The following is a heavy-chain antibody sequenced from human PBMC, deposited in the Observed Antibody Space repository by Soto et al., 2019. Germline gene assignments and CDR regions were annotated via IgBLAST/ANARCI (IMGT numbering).Heavy chain of an antibody. CDR2: ISGGGGST. J-gene: IGHJ4*02. D-gene: IGHD3-22*01. V-gene: IGHV3-23*01. CDR3: AKDPTSYDSSAQFDS. Sequence: EVQLLDSGGRLVQPGGSLRLSCAASGFSFSIYAMNWVRQAPGKGLEWVSGISGGGGSTYYADSVKGRFTISRDNSKNTRYLQMNSLRVEDTAVYYCAKDPTSYDSSAQFDSWGQGSLVTVSS. CDR1: GFSFSIYA.